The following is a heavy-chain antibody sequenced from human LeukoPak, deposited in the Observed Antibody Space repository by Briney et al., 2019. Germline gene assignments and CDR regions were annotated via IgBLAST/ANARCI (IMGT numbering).Heavy chain of an antibody. J-gene: IGHJ5*02. CDR1: GFTFSNYW. D-gene: IGHD3-10*01. Sequence: GGSLRLSCVASGFTFSNYWMTWFRQAPGKGLEWVANIKPDGSAKHFVDSVRGRFTISRDNAKDSLYLQMNSLRAEDTAVYYCVRGSSGTVVRGIAWAWFDPWGQGTLVTVSS. CDR3: VRGSSGTVVRGIAWAWFDP. V-gene: IGHV3-7*05. CDR2: IKPDGSAK.